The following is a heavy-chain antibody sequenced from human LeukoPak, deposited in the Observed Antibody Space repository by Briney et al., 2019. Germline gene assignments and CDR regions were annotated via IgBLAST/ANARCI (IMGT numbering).Heavy chain of an antibody. J-gene: IGHJ5*02. D-gene: IGHD6-13*01. V-gene: IGHV3-23*01. Sequence: GGSLRLFCAASGFSFSSNGMTWVRQAPGKGLEWVSSITYSGGSTYYADSVKGRFTISRDNSKNTPYLQMNSLKADDTALYYCAKDRAYSSSWYGCSTPWGQGTLVTVSS. CDR2: ITYSGGST. CDR1: GFSFSSNG. CDR3: AKDRAYSSSWYGCSTP.